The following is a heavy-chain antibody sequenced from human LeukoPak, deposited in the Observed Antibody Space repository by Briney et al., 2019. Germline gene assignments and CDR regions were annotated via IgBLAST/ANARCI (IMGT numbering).Heavy chain of an antibody. CDR2: IYHSGST. CDR1: GGSISSGTYY. Sequence: SQTLSLTCTVSGGSISSGTYYWSWIRQLPGKGLEWIGYIYHSGSTHYNPSLKSRVSISVDTSENQFSLKLSSVTAAYTAVYYCARTCGDSCNYYYAMDVWGQGTTVTVSS. J-gene: IGHJ6*02. D-gene: IGHD4-17*01. CDR3: ARTCGDSCNYYYAMDV. V-gene: IGHV4-31*03.